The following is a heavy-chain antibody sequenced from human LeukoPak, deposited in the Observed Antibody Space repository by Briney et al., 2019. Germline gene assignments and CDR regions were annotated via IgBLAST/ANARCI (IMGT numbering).Heavy chain of an antibody. V-gene: IGHV3-30*02. D-gene: IGHD3-22*01. CDR3: TRKTDSGGSGDY. J-gene: IGHJ4*02. CDR2: IRYDGSNK. Sequence: GSLRLSCAASGFTFSSYGMHWVRQAPGKGLEWVAFIRYDGSNKYYADSVKGRFTISRDKSKNTLYLQMNDLRPDDTAVYYCTRKTDSGGSGDYWGQGALVTVSS. CDR1: GFTFSSYG.